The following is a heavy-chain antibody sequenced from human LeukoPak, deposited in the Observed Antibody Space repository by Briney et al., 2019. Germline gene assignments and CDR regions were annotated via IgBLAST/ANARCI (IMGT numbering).Heavy chain of an antibody. V-gene: IGHV1-8*01. CDR3: ARALPHRRLMDTTMEQHWFDP. CDR2: MNPNSGNT. Sequence: ASVKVSCKASGYTFTSYDINWVRQATGQGLEWMGWMNPNSGNTGYAQKFQGRVTMTRDMSTSTVYMELSSLRSEDTATYYCARALPHRRLMDTTMEQHWFDPWGQGTLVTVSS. J-gene: IGHJ5*02. D-gene: IGHD5-18*01. CDR1: GYTFTSYD.